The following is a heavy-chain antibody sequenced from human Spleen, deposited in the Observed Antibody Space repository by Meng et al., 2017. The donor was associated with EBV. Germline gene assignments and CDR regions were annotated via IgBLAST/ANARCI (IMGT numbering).Heavy chain of an antibody. J-gene: IGHJ4*02. CDR3: VSRYCPTTSCRQD. D-gene: IGHD2-2*01. Sequence: GSGPGPVKSSGTLSLTCAVSGDPISSDHWWSWARQPPGKGLEWIGEIYHSGRTNYNPSLTSRVTILVDKSENQFSLKLSSVTAADTAVYYCVSRYCPTTSCRQDWGQGTLVTVSS. CDR1: GDPISSDHW. CDR2: IYHSGRT. V-gene: IGHV4-4*02.